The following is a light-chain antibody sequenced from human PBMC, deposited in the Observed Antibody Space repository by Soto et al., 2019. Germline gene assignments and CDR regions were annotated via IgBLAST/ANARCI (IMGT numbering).Light chain of an antibody. CDR2: KAS. CDR1: QTISSW. V-gene: IGKV1-5*03. J-gene: IGKJ1*01. CDR3: QLYNSYSEA. Sequence: DIQMAQSPSTLSGSIGDRVTVTCQTSQTISSWLGWYQQTAGKAPMLLICKASTLKSGVPSRFSGSGSGTEFTLTISSLHPDDFATYYCQLYNSYSEAFGQGTKVDIK.